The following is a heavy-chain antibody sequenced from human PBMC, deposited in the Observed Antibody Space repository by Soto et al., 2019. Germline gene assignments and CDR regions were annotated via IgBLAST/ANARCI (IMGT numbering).Heavy chain of an antibody. V-gene: IGHV1-69*06. Sequence: QEKLVQSGPEVKKPGSSVTVSCKASAGTFNTYAICWLRQAPGQGLEWMGGTIPLFSTSSYAQKFQGRVTITADKSTSTVYMEMRHLKSEGPALYYCARAGGRHNYYYGMDVWGQGTTVTVS. CDR1: AGTFNTYA. CDR3: ARAGGRHNYYYGMDV. CDR2: TIPLFSTS. J-gene: IGHJ6*02. D-gene: IGHD2-15*01.